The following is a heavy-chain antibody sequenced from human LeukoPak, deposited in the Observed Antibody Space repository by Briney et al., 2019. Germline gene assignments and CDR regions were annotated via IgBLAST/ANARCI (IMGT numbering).Heavy chain of an antibody. Sequence: GGSLRLSCAASGFTFSYYAIHWVRQAPGKGLEWVAVISYDGTNKYYADSVKGRFTISRDNAKNSLYLQMNSLRAEDTALYYCAKDRNSGSTPRGFDYWGQGTLVTVSS. CDR2: ISYDGTNK. CDR1: GFTFSYYA. J-gene: IGHJ4*02. D-gene: IGHD1-26*01. CDR3: AKDRNSGSTPRGFDY. V-gene: IGHV3-30-3*01.